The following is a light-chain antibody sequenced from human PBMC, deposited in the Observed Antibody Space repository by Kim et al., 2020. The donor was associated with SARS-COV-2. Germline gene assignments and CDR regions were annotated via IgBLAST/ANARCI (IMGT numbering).Light chain of an antibody. CDR1: QSVSSN. CDR3: QQYKNWPT. Sequence: EIVMTQSPATLSVSPGERATLSCRASQSVSSNLAWYQQKPGQAPRLLIYGASTRATGIPARFSGSGSGTEFTLTISSLQSEDFAVYYCQQYKNWPTFGQGTELDIK. CDR2: GAS. V-gene: IGKV3-15*01. J-gene: IGKJ2*01.